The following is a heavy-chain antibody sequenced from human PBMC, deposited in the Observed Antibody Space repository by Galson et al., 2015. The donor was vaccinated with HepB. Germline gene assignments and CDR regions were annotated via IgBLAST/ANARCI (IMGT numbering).Heavy chain of an antibody. Sequence: SLRLSCAASGFTFSSYEMNWVRQAPGKGLEWVLYISSSGTTTYYADSVKGRFTISRDNAKNSLYLQMNSLRAEDTAVYYCARTGDFWTDGGLEFEYWGQGTLVTVSS. CDR2: ISSSGTTT. J-gene: IGHJ4*02. CDR1: GFTFSSYE. CDR3: ARTGDFWTDGGLEFEY. D-gene: IGHD3/OR15-3a*01. V-gene: IGHV3-48*03.